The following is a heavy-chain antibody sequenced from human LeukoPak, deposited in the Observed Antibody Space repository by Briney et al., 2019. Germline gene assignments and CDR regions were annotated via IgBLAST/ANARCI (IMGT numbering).Heavy chain of an antibody. D-gene: IGHD3-3*01. CDR3: ARATSGFYSDS. CDR2: INANSVGT. J-gene: IGHJ5*01. V-gene: IGHV1-2*02. Sequence: ASVKVSCKASGYTFTNYYIYWVRQAPGQGLEWMGWINANSVGTNYAQKFQGRVTMTRDTSISTAYMEVSRLRYDDTAVYYCARATSGFYSDSWGQGTLVTVSS. CDR1: GYTFTNYY.